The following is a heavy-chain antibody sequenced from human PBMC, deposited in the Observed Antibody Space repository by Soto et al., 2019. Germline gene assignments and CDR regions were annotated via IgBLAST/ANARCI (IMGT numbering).Heavy chain of an antibody. CDR1: GDNFSKYS. D-gene: IGHD3-22*01. Sequence: QVQLVQSGAEVKKPGSSVTVSCTASGDNFSKYSFSWVRQAPGQGLEWMGGIIPVFGTPDYAQKFQDRVTISGDESTTTVYMELSRFREEDTGVDYGARAWPRGTMIVVVGEDFGMDVWGQGTAVTVSS. CDR2: IIPVFGTP. CDR3: ARAWPRGTMIVVVGEDFGMDV. V-gene: IGHV1-69*01. J-gene: IGHJ6*02.